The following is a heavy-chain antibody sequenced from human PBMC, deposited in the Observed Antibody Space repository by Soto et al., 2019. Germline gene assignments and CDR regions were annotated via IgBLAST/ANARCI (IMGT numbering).Heavy chain of an antibody. Sequence: SVKVSCKASGGTFSSYAISWVRQAPGQGLEWMGGIIPIFGTANYAQKFQGRVTITADKSTSTAYMELSSLRFEDTAVYYCARGRDGYNSYYFDYWGQGTLVTVS. J-gene: IGHJ4*02. CDR3: ARGRDGYNSYYFDY. CDR1: GGTFSSYA. CDR2: IIPIFGTA. D-gene: IGHD5-12*01. V-gene: IGHV1-69*06.